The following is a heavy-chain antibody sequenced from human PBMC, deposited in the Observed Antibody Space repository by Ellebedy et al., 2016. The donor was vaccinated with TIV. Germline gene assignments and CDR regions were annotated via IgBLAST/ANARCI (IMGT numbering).Heavy chain of an antibody. CDR3: ARFGYSAVQQQQPHEAFDI. V-gene: IGHV4-59*12. CDR2: IYYSGST. CDR1: GGSISSYY. D-gene: IGHD6-13*01. J-gene: IGHJ3*02. Sequence: SETLSLXXTVSGGSISSYYWSWIRQPPGKGLEWIGYIYYSGSTNYNPSLKSRVTMSVDTSKNQFSLKLSSVTAADTAVYYCARFGYSAVQQQQPHEAFDIWGQGTMVTVSS.